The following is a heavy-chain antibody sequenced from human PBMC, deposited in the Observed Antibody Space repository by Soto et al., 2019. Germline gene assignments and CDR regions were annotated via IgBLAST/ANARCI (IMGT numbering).Heavy chain of an antibody. J-gene: IGHJ6*02. D-gene: IGHD2-2*01. V-gene: IGHV3-23*01. CDR3: AKVTRARVLYFGLDV. Sequence: GSLRLSCAASGFTFSSYAMSWVRQAPGKGLEWVSIISGSAGRTYYTDSVKGRFTISRDNSKNTLYLQMNSLRAEDTAIYYCAKVTRARVLYFGLDVWGQGNTVTVSS. CDR2: ISGSAGRT. CDR1: GFTFSSYA.